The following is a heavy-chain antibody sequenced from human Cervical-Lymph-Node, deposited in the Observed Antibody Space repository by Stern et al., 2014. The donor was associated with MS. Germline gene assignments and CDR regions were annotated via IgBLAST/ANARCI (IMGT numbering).Heavy chain of an antibody. V-gene: IGHV1-18*01. Sequence: QVHLVESGPEVKKPGASVLVSCKASGYPFTTYGIPWVRQAPGQGLEGMGWISADSGNTKYAQKFQDRVTMTRDTTTGTAYMEGRSLRSEDTAVYYCARDKMHAFDYWGQGTQVTVPS. J-gene: IGHJ4*02. CDR3: ARDKMHAFDY. D-gene: IGHD2-8*01. CDR1: GYPFTTYG. CDR2: ISADSGNT.